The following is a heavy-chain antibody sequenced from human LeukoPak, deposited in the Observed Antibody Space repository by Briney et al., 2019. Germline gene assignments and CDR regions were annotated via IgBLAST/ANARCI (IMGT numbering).Heavy chain of an antibody. J-gene: IGHJ3*02. CDR2: IYSGGTT. D-gene: IGHD5-12*01. CDR3: ARTYSDYVHDAFHI. V-gene: IGHV3-66*01. Sequence: PGGSLRLSCAASGFTVSDNYMIWVRQAPGKGLEWVSVIYSGGTTYYADSVKGRFIIYRDNSKNTLYLQMNSLRVGDTAVYYCARTYSDYVHDAFHIWGQGTMVTVSS. CDR1: GFTVSDNY.